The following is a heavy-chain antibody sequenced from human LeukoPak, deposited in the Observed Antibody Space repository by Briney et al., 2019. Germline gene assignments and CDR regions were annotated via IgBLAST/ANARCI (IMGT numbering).Heavy chain of an antibody. CDR2: IYYSGST. J-gene: IGHJ6*02. CDR1: GGSISSYY. Sequence: SETLSLTCTVSGGSISSYYWSWIRQPPGKGLEWIGYIYYSGSTNYNPSLKSRVTISVDTSKNQFSLKLSSVTAADTAVYYRARWTPAAPPSKYYYYYYGMDVWGQGTTVTVSS. D-gene: IGHD2-2*01. V-gene: IGHV4-59*12. CDR3: ARWTPAAPPSKYYYYYYGMDV.